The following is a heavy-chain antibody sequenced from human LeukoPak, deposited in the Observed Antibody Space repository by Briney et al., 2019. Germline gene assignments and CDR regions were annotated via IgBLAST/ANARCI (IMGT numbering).Heavy chain of an antibody. V-gene: IGHV4-39*01. D-gene: IGHD3-10*01. CDR3: ATPRGASNWFDP. CDR2: IYYSGSI. CDR1: GGSISNSGKY. J-gene: IGHJ5*02. Sequence: PSETLSLTCTVSGGSISNSGKYWGWIPQPPGKGLEWIGNIYYSGSIYYNPSLKSRVAIFVDTSNNQFSLKLSSVTAADTAVYYCATPRGASNWFDPWGQGALVTVSS.